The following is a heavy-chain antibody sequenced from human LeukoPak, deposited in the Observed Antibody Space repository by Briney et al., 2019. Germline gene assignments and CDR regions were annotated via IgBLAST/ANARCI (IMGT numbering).Heavy chain of an antibody. CDR1: GFIFSDYW. CDR2: IKGDGTIT. Sequence: AGGSLRLSCAASGFIFSDYWMHWVRQVPGKGLVWVSTIKGDGTITNYADPVKGRFTISRDNAKNTLYLQMNSLRVEDSGIYYCARDGPAATGPDLDYWGQGTLVTVSS. D-gene: IGHD6-13*01. J-gene: IGHJ4*02. CDR3: ARDGPAATGPDLDY. V-gene: IGHV3-74*01.